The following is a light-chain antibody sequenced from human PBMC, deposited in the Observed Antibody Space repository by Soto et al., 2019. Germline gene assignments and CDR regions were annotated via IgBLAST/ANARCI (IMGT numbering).Light chain of an antibody. J-gene: IGKJ1*01. Sequence: EIVLTQSPATLSLSPGERPTLSCRASQSVSNYLAWYQQKPGQATRLLIYEASNRATVIPARCSGSGSGTDFTLTISSLEPEDFAVYYCLQRSNWWTFGQGTKVDIK. CDR1: QSVSNY. CDR3: LQRSNWWT. V-gene: IGKV3-11*01. CDR2: EAS.